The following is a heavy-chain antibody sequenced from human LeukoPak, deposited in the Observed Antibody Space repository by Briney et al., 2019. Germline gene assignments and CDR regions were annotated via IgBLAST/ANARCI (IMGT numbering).Heavy chain of an antibody. CDR3: ARGVRDVAAPLYYMDV. V-gene: IGHV4-39*07. CDR2: IYYSGNT. CDR1: GGSVSSSSYY. J-gene: IGHJ6*03. Sequence: PSETLSLTCTVSGGSVSSSSYYWGWIRQPPGKGLEWIASIYYSGNTYYNPSLKSRVTISVDTSKNQFSLKLSSVTAADTAVYYSARGVRDVAAPLYYMDVWGKGTTVTVSS. D-gene: IGHD6-13*01.